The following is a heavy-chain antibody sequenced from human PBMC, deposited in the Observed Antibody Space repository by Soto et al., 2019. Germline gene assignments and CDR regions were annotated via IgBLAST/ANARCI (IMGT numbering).Heavy chain of an antibody. CDR1: TFTFSNFG. V-gene: IGHV3-30*18. CDR3: AKEVTAISGDWTFDV. CDR2: ISYDGSQK. Sequence: QVQLVESGGGVVQPGRSLRLSCAASTFTFSNFGIHWVRQAPGKGLEWVAVISYDGSQKYYAVSVKGRFSISRDNSKNPVYLHMSRLRAEDTAVYHCAKEVTAISGDWTFDVWGKRTVVSVSS. D-gene: IGHD2-21*02. J-gene: IGHJ3*01.